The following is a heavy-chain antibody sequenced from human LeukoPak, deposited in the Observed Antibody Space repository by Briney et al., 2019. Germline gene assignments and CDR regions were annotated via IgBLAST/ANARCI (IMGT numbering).Heavy chain of an antibody. CDR1: GGSFSGYY. J-gene: IGHJ5*02. CDR3: ARYHYCSSTSCQSNWFDP. V-gene: IGHV4-34*01. CDR2: INHSGST. D-gene: IGHD2-2*01. Sequence: SETLSLTCAVYGGSFSGYYWSWIRQPPGKGLEWIGEINHSGSTNYNPSLKSRVTISVDTSKNQFSLKLSSVTAADTAVYYCARYHYCSSTSCQSNWFDPWGQGTLVTVSS.